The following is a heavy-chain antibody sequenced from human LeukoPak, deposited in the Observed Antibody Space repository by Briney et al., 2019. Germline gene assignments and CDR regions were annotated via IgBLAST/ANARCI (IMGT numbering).Heavy chain of an antibody. CDR2: IIPIFGTA. Sequence: SVKVSCKASGGTFSSYAISWVRQAPGQGLEWMGGIIPIFGTANYAQKFQGRVTITADESTSAAYMELSSLRSEDTAVYYCARDPLAYCGGDCYANWGQGTLVTVSS. D-gene: IGHD2-21*02. CDR1: GGTFSSYA. V-gene: IGHV1-69*13. CDR3: ARDPLAYCGGDCYAN. J-gene: IGHJ4*02.